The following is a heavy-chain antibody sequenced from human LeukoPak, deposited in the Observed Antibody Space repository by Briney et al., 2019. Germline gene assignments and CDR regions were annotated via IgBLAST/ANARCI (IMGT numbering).Heavy chain of an antibody. V-gene: IGHV4-59*12. J-gene: IGHJ4*02. D-gene: IGHD5-12*01. CDR3: ARAAVATAELDY. CDR2: IYYSGST. Sequence: PSETLSLTCTVSGGSISSYYWSWIRQPPGKGLEWIGYIYYSGSTNYNPSLKSRVTISVDRSKNQFSLKLSSVTAADTAVYYCARAAVATAELDYWGQGTLVTVSS. CDR1: GGSISSYY.